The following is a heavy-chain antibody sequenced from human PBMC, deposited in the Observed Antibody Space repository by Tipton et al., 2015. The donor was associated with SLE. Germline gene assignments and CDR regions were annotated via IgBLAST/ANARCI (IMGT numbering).Heavy chain of an antibody. D-gene: IGHD6-19*01. J-gene: IGHJ4*02. CDR2: IYYSGST. Sequence: TLSLTCTVSGGSISSYYWSWIRQPPGKGLEWIGDIYYSGSTNYNPSLKSRVTISVDTSKNLFSRKLSSVTATDTAVCYCARWAGPSVTFDYWGQGTLVTVPS. CDR1: GGSISSYY. CDR3: ARWAGPSVTFDY. V-gene: IGHV4-59*01.